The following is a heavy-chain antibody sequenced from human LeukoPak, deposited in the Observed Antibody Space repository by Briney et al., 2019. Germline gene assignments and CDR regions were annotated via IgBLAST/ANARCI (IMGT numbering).Heavy chain of an antibody. D-gene: IGHD5-18*01. CDR1: GYSISTGYY. CDR3: AREVGGYRYGYRPTEVSWYFDL. J-gene: IGHJ2*01. CDR2: FYHGGST. V-gene: IGHV4-38-2*02. Sequence: NTSETLSLTCTVSGYSISTGYYWDWIRQPPGKGLEWIGTFYHGGSTYYNPSLKSRVTISVDTSKNQFSLNLTSVTAADTAVYYCAREVGGYRYGYRPTEVSWYFDLWGRGTLVTVSS.